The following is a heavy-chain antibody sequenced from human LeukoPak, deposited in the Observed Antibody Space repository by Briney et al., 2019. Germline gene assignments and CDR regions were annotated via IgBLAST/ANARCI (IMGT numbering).Heavy chain of an antibody. J-gene: IGHJ3*01. V-gene: IGHV5-51*01. CDR2: IYPADSNT. CDR1: GYSLSNSW. CDR3: AGEIALAGTGGAFDV. Sequence: GESLKISCKGSGYSLSNSWIGWVRQMPGKGLEWMGIIYPADSNTRYRPSFQGQVTISADKSISTAYLQWSSLKASDTAIYYCAGEIALAGTGGAFDVWGQGTMVTVSS. D-gene: IGHD6-19*01.